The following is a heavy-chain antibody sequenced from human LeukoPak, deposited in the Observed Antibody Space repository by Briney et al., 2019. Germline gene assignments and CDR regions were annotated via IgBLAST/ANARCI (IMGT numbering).Heavy chain of an antibody. V-gene: IGHV3-53*01. CDR1: AFIFSGHW. J-gene: IGHJ4*02. CDR2: IYSGDST. D-gene: IGHD1-1*01. CDR3: VRERGNDSGYFDY. Sequence: GGSLRLSCEGSAFIFSGHWMNWVRQAPGKGLEWVSIIYSGDSTYYADSVKGRFTISRDNSKNTLYLQMNSLRAEDTAVYYCVRERGNDSGYFDYWGQGTLVTVSS.